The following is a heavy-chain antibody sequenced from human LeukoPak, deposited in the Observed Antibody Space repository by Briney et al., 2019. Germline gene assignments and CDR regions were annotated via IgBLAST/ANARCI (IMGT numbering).Heavy chain of an antibody. CDR2: INSDGSRT. J-gene: IGHJ3*02. Sequence: HPGGSLRLSCAASGFTFSSYWMHWVRHAPGKGLVWVSRINSDGSRTRYADSVKGRFTISRDSAKNTLDLQMNSLRAEDTAVYYCVRDGYSYGFMLAFDIWGLGTMVTVSS. D-gene: IGHD5-18*01. CDR1: GFTFSSYW. V-gene: IGHV3-74*01. CDR3: VRDGYSYGFMLAFDI.